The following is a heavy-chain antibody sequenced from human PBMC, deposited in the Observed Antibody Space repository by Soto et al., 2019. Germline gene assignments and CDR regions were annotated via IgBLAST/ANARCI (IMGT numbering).Heavy chain of an antibody. CDR1: GGTFNSYL. Sequence: QVQLVQSGAEVKNPGSSVKVSCKTSGGTFNSYLIDWVRQAPGQGLEWMGGIIPAFGTAKYAQKFQGRVTITEDKSTTTANRELRTLTFEEPAAYYCPRGLDHPPVGLSFDPGGRGTLVPVSS. CDR3: PRGLDHPPVGLSFDP. V-gene: IGHV1-69*06. CDR2: IIPAFGTA. J-gene: IGHJ5*02. D-gene: IGHD2-15*01.